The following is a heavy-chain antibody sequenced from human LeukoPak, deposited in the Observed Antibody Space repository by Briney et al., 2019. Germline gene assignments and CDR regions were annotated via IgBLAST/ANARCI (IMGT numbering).Heavy chain of an antibody. J-gene: IGHJ3*02. D-gene: IGHD4-17*01. CDR2: ISSSGSTI. V-gene: IGHV3-48*03. CDR1: GFIFSSYE. Sequence: PGGSLRLSCAASGFIFSSYEMNWVRQAAGEGLEWVSYISSSGSTIYYADSVKGRFTISRDNAKNSLYLQMNRMRAEDTAVYYCARQAVTSSPWGAFDIWGQGTMVTVSS. CDR3: ARQAVTSSPWGAFDI.